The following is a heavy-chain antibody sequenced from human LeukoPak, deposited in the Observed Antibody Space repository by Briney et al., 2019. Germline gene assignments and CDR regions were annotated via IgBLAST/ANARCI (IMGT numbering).Heavy chain of an antibody. CDR1: GASITNSY. D-gene: IGHD1-1*01. CDR2: INYSGST. V-gene: IGHV4-59*01. Sequence: SETLSLTCTVSGASITNSYWNWIRQSPGKGLEWIGYINYSGSTNYNPSLKSRVTISVDTSKNQFSLKLSSVIAADTAVYFCARDPLSTNDFDIWGQGTMVTVSP. CDR3: ARDPLSTNDFDI. J-gene: IGHJ3*02.